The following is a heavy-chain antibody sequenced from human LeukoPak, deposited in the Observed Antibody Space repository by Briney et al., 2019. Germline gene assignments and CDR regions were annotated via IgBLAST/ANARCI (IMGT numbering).Heavy chain of an antibody. CDR1: GYTFTGHY. D-gene: IGHD6-6*01. Sequence: GASVKVSCKASGYTFTGHYMKWVRLAPGQGLGWMGWINPTGGTTHAQKFLDRVTMTRDTSINTAYMELSGLRSDDTAVYYCARDLGWSSSHWGQGTLVTVSS. CDR3: ARDLGWSSSH. V-gene: IGHV1-2*02. CDR2: INPTGGT. J-gene: IGHJ4*02.